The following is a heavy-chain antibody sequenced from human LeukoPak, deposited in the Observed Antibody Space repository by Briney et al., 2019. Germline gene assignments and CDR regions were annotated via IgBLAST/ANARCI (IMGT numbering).Heavy chain of an antibody. CDR3: AFVKNSGSYQGIDY. J-gene: IGHJ4*02. V-gene: IGHV4-39*07. CDR1: GGSISSGSYY. CDR2: INHSGST. Sequence: SQTLSLTCTVSGGSISSGSYYWSWIRQPPGKGLEWIGEINHSGSTNYNPSLKSRVTISVDTSKNRFSLKLSSVTAADTAVYYCAFVKNSGSYQGIDYWGQGTLATVSS. D-gene: IGHD1-26*01.